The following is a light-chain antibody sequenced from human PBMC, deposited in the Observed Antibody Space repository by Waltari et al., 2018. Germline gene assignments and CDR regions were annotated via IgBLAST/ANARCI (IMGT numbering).Light chain of an antibody. CDR3: QQYSNWPLT. CDR1: QSVSSS. Sequence: EIVLTQSPATLSLSPEERATLSCRASQSVSSSLAWYQQKPGQAPRLLIYGASSRATGIPDRFSGSGSGTDFTLTISSLEPEDFAVYYCQQYSNWPLTFGGGTKVEIK. V-gene: IGKV3-15*01. J-gene: IGKJ4*01. CDR2: GAS.